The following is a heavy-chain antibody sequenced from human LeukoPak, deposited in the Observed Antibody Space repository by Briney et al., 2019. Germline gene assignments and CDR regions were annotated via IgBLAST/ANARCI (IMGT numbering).Heavy chain of an antibody. D-gene: IGHD2-2*01. V-gene: IGHV1-2*02. J-gene: IGHJ4*02. CDR1: GYTFTGYY. CDR3: ARGCSSTSCYLDY. CDR2: INPNSGGT. Sequence: ASVKVSCKASGYTFTGYYMHWVRQAPGQGLEWMGWINPNSGGTNYAQKFQGRVAMTRDTSISTAYMELSRLRSDDTGVYYCARGCSSTSCYLDYWGQGTLVTVSS.